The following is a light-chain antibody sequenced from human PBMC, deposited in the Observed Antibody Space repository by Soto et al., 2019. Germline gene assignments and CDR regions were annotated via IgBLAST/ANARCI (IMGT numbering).Light chain of an antibody. J-gene: IGKJ1*01. CDR1: QTISSW. CDR2: KAS. CDR3: HHSNIYSYA. Sequence: DIQMTQAPSTLSGSVGDRVTITCRASQTISSWLACYQQQPGKAPKRLIYKASTLQSGVPSRVSGSGSGTEFTRTITILQPDDFEMYYCHHSNIYSYAFGQRTTVHLK. V-gene: IGKV1-5*03.